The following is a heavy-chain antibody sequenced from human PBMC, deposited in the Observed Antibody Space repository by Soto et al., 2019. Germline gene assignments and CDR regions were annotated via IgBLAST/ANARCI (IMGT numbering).Heavy chain of an antibody. CDR3: AKDAPYEAFDY. D-gene: IGHD3-3*01. J-gene: IGHJ4*02. CDR2: ISYDGSNK. Sequence: GSLRLSCAASGFTFSSYGMHWVRQAPGKGLEWVAVISYDGSNKYYADSVKGRFTISRDNSKNTLYLQMNSLRAEDTAVYYCAKDAPYEAFDYWGQGTLVTVSS. V-gene: IGHV3-30*18. CDR1: GFTFSSYG.